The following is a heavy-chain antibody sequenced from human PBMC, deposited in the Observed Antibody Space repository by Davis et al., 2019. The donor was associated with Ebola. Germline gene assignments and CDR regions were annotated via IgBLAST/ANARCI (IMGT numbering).Heavy chain of an antibody. D-gene: IGHD6-19*01. J-gene: IGHJ6*02. Sequence: SVKVSCKASGYTFTSYGISWVRQAPGQGLEWMGRIIPILGIANYAQKFQGRVTITADKSTSTAYMELSSLRSEDTAVYYCARDSSGSRYYGMDVWGQGTTVTVSS. CDR1: GYTFTSYG. V-gene: IGHV1-69*04. CDR2: IIPILGIA. CDR3: ARDSSGSRYYGMDV.